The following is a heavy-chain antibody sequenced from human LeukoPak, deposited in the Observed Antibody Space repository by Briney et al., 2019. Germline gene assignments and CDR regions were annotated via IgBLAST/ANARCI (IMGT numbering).Heavy chain of an antibody. D-gene: IGHD3-16*01. Sequence: GGSLRLSCAASGFTFSSYAMSWVRQAPGKGLEWMGWNNPNSGGTNYAQKFQGRVTMTRDTSISTAYMELSRLRSDDTAVYYCARGGGGPDGMDVWGQGTTVTVSS. CDR2: NNPNSGGT. CDR3: ARGGGGPDGMDV. V-gene: IGHV1-2*02. J-gene: IGHJ6*02. CDR1: GFTFSSYA.